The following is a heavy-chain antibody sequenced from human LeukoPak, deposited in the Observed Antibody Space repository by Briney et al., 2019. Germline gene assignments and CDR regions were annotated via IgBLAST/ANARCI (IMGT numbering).Heavy chain of an antibody. CDR2: ISSGGGST. J-gene: IGHJ4*02. D-gene: IGHD3-3*01. Sequence: GGSLRLSCAASGFTFSSYAMSWVRQAPGKGLKWVSTISSGGGSTYYADSVKGRFTISRDNSKNTLYLQMNSLRAEDTAVYYCAKDQGGAIFGVVIPQYYFDYWGQGTLVTVSS. V-gene: IGHV3-23*01. CDR1: GFTFSSYA. CDR3: AKDQGGAIFGVVIPQYYFDY.